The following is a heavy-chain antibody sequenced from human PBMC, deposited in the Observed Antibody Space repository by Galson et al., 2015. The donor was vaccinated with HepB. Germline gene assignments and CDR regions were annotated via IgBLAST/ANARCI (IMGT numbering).Heavy chain of an antibody. CDR2: IDWADDK. CDR1: GFSLSTRGMC. Sequence: PALVKPTQTLTLTCTFSGFSLSTRGMCVSWIRQPPGKALEWLGRIDWADDKYYSTSLKTRLTLSKDTSKNQVVLTMTNMDPVDTATYYCARGPDSSGYYRYDYWGQGTLVTVSS. V-gene: IGHV2-70*11. D-gene: IGHD3-22*01. J-gene: IGHJ4*02. CDR3: ARGPDSSGYYRYDY.